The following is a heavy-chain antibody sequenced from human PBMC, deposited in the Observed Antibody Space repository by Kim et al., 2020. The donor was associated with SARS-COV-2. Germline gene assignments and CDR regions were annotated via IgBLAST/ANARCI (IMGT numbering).Heavy chain of an antibody. J-gene: IGHJ4*02. Sequence: GGSLRLSCAASGFTFSSYTMNWVSQAPGRGLEWVASISIRSSYIYYADSVKGRFTISRDNVENSLFLQMNSLTVEDTAIYFCAKSRDGYTNSAFDFWGRGTQVTVSS. V-gene: IGHV3-21*01. CDR3: AKSRDGYTNSAFDF. CDR1: GFTFSSYT. D-gene: IGHD5-12*01. CDR2: ISIRSSYI.